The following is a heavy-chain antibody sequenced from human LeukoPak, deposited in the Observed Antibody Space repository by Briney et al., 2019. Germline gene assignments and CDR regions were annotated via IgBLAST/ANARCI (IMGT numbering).Heavy chain of an antibody. D-gene: IGHD3-10*01. CDR2: IYYSGST. CDR1: GGSISSGDYY. V-gene: IGHV4-30-4*02. Sequence: SETLSLTCTVSGGSISSGDYYWSWIRQPPGKGLEWIGYIYYSGSTYYNPSLKSRVTISVDTSKNQFSLKLSSVTAADTAVYYCARDQTITMVRGVIPDAFDIWGQGTMVTVSS. J-gene: IGHJ3*02. CDR3: ARDQTITMVRGVIPDAFDI.